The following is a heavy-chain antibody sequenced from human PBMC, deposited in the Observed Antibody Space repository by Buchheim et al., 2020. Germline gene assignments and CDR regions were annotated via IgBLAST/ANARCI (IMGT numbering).Heavy chain of an antibody. CDR1: GDSTSISGYY. J-gene: IGHJ2*01. D-gene: IGHD6-19*01. CDR3: ARFSVVAGTYWYFDL. CDR2: VYSSGGT. Sequence: QVQLQESGPGLVKPSETLSLTCTVSGDSTSISGYYWTWIRQPPGRGLEWIGYVYSSGGTNVNPSLRSRVTMSIDTSRNQFSLKLASVAAADTATYYCARFSVVAGTYWYFDLWGRGTL. V-gene: IGHV4-59*08.